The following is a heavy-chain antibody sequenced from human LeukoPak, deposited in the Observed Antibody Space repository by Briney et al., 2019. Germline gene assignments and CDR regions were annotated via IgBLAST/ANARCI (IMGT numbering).Heavy chain of an antibody. CDR1: AFTFSIYW. Sequence: GGSLRLSCAASAFTFSIYWMTWVRQAPGKGLEWVANIKQDGSEKYYVDSVKGRLTISRDNAKNSLYLQMNSLRAEDTAVYYCARMGGIVVVPAAVDGFDIWGQGTMVSVSS. J-gene: IGHJ3*02. CDR2: IKQDGSEK. CDR3: ARMGGIVVVPAAVDGFDI. V-gene: IGHV3-7*04. D-gene: IGHD2-2*01.